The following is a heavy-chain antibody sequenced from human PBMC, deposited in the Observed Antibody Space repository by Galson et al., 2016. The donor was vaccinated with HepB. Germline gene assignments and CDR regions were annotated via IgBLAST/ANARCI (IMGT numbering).Heavy chain of an antibody. CDR2: INKDETTT. CDR1: GFSPRNYW. CDR3: ARETEWGPDY. Sequence: SLRLPCAASGFSPRNYWMHWFRQAPGKGLVWGARINKDETTTSPADTLGYADIVRGRFHISRDNPKNMLYLQMDSLRVEDTAVYYCARETEWGPDYWGQGTLVTVSS. V-gene: IGHV3-74*01. D-gene: IGHD1-26*01. J-gene: IGHJ4*02.